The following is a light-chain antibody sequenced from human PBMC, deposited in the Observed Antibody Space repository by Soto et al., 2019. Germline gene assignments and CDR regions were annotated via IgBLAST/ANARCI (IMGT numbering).Light chain of an antibody. CDR3: QQYNNWPTWT. J-gene: IGKJ1*01. CDR1: QSVSSN. V-gene: IGKV3-15*01. Sequence: EIVMTQSPATLSVSQGERATLSCRASQSVSSNLAWYQQKPGQAPRLLIYGASTRATGIPARFSGSGYGTEFTLTISSLQSEDFAVYYCQQYNNWPTWTFGQGTKV. CDR2: GAS.